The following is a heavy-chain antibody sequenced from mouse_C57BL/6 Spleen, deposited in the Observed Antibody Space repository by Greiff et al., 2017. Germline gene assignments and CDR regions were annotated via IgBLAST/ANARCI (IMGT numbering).Heavy chain of an antibody. CDR3: ARSGHSSGYPDY. CDR2: IDPSDSYT. Sequence: QVQLQQPGAELVMPGASVKLSCKASGYTFTSYWMHWVKQRPGQGLEWIGEIDPSDSYTNYNQKFKGKSTLTVDKSSSTAYMQLSSLTSEDSAVYYCARSGHSSGYPDYWGQGTTLTVSA. D-gene: IGHD3-1*01. J-gene: IGHJ2*01. V-gene: IGHV1-69*01. CDR1: GYTFTSYW.